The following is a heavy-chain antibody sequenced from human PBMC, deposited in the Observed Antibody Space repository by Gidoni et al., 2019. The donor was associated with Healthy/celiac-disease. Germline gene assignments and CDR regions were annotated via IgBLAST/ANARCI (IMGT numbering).Heavy chain of an antibody. CDR2: ISWNSGSI. D-gene: IGHD4-17*01. V-gene: IGHV3-9*01. CDR1: GFTFDDYD. CDR3: AKSRADYGDPGAAYYFDY. Sequence: EVQLVESGGGLVQPGRSLRLSCAASGFTFDDYDMHWVRQAPGKGLEWVSGISWNSGSIGYADSVKGRFTISRDNAKNSLYLQMNSLRAEDTALYYCAKSRADYGDPGAAYYFDYWGQGTLVTVSS. J-gene: IGHJ4*02.